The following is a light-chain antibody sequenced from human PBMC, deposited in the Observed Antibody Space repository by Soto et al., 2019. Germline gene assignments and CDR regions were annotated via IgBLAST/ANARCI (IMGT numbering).Light chain of an antibody. CDR2: DAS. J-gene: IGKJ1*01. CDR1: QSISNY. V-gene: IGKV1-39*01. CDR3: QNYHSAPWT. Sequence: DIQMTQSPSSLSASVGDRVTITCRASQSISNYVNWYQQKPGRAPKLLIYDASRLQSEVPSRFSGSGSGTDFTLTISSLQPEDIATYYCQNYHSAPWTFGQGTKVDIK.